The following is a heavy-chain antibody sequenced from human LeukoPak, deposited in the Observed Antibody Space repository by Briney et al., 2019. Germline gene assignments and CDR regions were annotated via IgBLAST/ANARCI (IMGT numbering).Heavy chain of an antibody. Sequence: GGSLRLSCAASGFRFNTHSMNWVRQAPGKGLEWISSLSSSSRDIYYADSVKGRFTISRDNAKNSLYLQMNSLRAEDTAVYYCARGCSGDSYYLILGMDVWGKGTTVTVSS. D-gene: IGHD2-15*01. V-gene: IGHV3-21*01. J-gene: IGHJ6*04. CDR3: ARGCSGDSYYLILGMDV. CDR2: LSSSSRDI. CDR1: GFRFNTHS.